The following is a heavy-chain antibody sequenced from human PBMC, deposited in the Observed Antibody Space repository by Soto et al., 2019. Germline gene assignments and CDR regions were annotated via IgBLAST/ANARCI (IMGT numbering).Heavy chain of an antibody. CDR2: IYRTGST. CDR1: GGSFTRNNW. D-gene: IGHD1-7*01. J-gene: IGHJ4*02. Sequence: SETLSLTCAVSGGSFTRNNWWTWVRQPPGQGLEWIGEIYRTGSTNYNPSLKSRVTISLDKSENQFSLKVTSLTAADTAVYYCASLDPGTIVDYWGQGTWGTVSS. CDR3: ASLDPGTIVDY. V-gene: IGHV4-4*02.